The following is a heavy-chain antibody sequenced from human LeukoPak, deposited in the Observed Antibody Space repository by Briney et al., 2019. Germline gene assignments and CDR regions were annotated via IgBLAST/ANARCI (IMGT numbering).Heavy chain of an antibody. D-gene: IGHD2-2*01. CDR1: GYTFTSYS. CDR2: INTNTGNP. J-gene: IGHJ4*02. Sequence: ASVKVSCKASGYTFTSYSMNWVRQAPGQGLEWMGWINTNTGNPTYAQGFTGRFVFSLDTSVSTAYLQISSLKAEDTAVYYCARVWYCTSTTCYGGGFDYWGQGTLVTVFS. V-gene: IGHV7-4-1*02. CDR3: ARVWYCTSTTCYGGGFDY.